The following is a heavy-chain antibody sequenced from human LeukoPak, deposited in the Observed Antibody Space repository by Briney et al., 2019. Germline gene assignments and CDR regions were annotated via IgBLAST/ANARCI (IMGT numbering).Heavy chain of an antibody. CDR2: IYYSGST. V-gene: IGHV4-39*07. CDR1: GGSISSSSYY. D-gene: IGHD6-19*01. Sequence: PSETLSLTCTVSGGSISSSSYYWGWIRQPPGKGLEWIGSIYYSGSTYYNPSLKSRVTISVDTSKNQFSLKLSSVTAADTAVYYCARDVASRENYFDYWGQGTLVTVSS. CDR3: ARDVASRENYFDY. J-gene: IGHJ4*02.